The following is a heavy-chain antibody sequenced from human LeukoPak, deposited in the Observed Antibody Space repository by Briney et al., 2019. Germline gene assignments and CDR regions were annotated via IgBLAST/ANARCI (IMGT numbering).Heavy chain of an antibody. J-gene: IGHJ4*02. Sequence: KTGGSLRLSCAASGFTFSNAWMSWVRQAPGKGLEWVGRIKSKTDGGTTDYAAPVKARFTISRDDSKNMLFLLMNSLKTEDTAVYCCTTDGSPYSSGWYYFDYWGQGTLVTVSS. CDR3: TTDGSPYSSGWYYFDY. CDR2: IKSKTDGGTT. CDR1: GFTFSNAW. D-gene: IGHD6-19*01. V-gene: IGHV3-15*01.